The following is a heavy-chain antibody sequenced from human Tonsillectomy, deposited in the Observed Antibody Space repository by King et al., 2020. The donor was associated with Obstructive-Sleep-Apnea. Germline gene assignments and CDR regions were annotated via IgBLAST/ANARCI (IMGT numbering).Heavy chain of an antibody. CDR3: ARAGYSSSWYSSNWFDP. CDR2: INPKSGDT. D-gene: IGHD6-13*01. J-gene: IGHJ5*02. Sequence: QLVQSGAEVKKPGASVKVSRKASGYTFTNYYMHWMRQAPGQGLEWMGWINPKSGDTDYAQEFQGRVTLTGDTSISTAYMELSRLRTDDTAVYYCARAGYSSSWYSSNWFDPWGQGTLVTVSS. V-gene: IGHV1-2*02. CDR1: GYTFTNYY.